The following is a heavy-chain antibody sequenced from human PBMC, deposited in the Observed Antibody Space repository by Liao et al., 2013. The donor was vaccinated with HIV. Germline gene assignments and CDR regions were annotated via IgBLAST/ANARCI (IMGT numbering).Heavy chain of an antibody. J-gene: IGHJ2*01. CDR1: GGSISSSYYF. D-gene: IGHD2-15*01. V-gene: IGHV4-61*05. Sequence: QLQLQESGPGLVKPSETLSLTCTVSGGSISSSYYFWSWIRQPPGKGLEWIGYIYYSGSTNYNPSLKSRVTISVDTSKNQFSLKLSSVTAADTAVYYCARDQGSGGEYWYFDLWGRGTLVTVSS. CDR2: IYYSGST. CDR3: ARDQGSGGEYWYFDL.